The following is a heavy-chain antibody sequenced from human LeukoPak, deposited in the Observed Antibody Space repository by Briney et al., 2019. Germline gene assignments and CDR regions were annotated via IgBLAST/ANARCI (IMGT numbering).Heavy chain of an antibody. Sequence: PSETLSLTCTVSGGSISTYYWSWIRQPPGKGLEWIGYIYYSGSTNYNPSLTSRVTISVDTSKNQFSLKLSSVTAADTAVYYCARRMDDAFDIWGQGTMVTVSS. J-gene: IGHJ3*02. CDR3: ARRMDDAFDI. CDR1: GGSISTYY. D-gene: IGHD2-8*01. CDR2: IYYSGST. V-gene: IGHV4-59*01.